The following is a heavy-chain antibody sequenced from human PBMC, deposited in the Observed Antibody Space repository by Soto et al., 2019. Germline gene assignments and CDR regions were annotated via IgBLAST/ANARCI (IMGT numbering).Heavy chain of an antibody. V-gene: IGHV4-30-4*01. CDR1: GASISGGDYY. D-gene: IGHD3-10*02. Sequence: QVQLQESGPGLVKPSQTLSLTCTVSGASISGGDYYWRWVRQPPGKGLEWIGCIYHSGSAYYKPSLKSRVTITLATSSNQFSLRLTSVTAADAAVYYCARYVNKVSVADAFDLWGQGTMVTGSS. CDR3: ARYVNKVSVADAFDL. J-gene: IGHJ3*01. CDR2: IYHSGSA.